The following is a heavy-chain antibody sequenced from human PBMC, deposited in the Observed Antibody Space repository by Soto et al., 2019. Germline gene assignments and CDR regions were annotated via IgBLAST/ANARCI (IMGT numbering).Heavy chain of an antibody. D-gene: IGHD6-19*01. CDR1: AFNYSSYV. CDR3: ARDGQWLPRDGLRSSYYFDY. J-gene: IGHJ4*02. CDR2: IWYDGGNK. Sequence: GGSLRLSCAASAFNYSSYVMHWVRQAPGKGLEWVAVIWYDGGNKYYANSVKGRFTISRDNSKNTLYLQMNSLRAEDTAVYYCARDGQWLPRDGLRSSYYFDYWGQGTLVTVSS. V-gene: IGHV3-33*01.